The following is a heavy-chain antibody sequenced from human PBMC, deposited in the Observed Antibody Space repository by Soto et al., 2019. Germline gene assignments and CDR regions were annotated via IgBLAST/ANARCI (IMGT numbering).Heavy chain of an antibody. D-gene: IGHD3-10*01. CDR1: GFTFSDYA. CDR3: AKDRYGSGTRGDMDV. V-gene: IGHV3-30*18. CDR2: ISHDGSNR. Sequence: QVQLVESGGGVVQPGRSLRLSCAGSGFTFSDYAMHWVRQAPGKGLEWAAVISHDGSNRYSADSVKGRITISRDNSKNTLFLQMNSLRADDTAVYYCAKDRYGSGTRGDMDVWGQGTTVTVSS. J-gene: IGHJ6*02.